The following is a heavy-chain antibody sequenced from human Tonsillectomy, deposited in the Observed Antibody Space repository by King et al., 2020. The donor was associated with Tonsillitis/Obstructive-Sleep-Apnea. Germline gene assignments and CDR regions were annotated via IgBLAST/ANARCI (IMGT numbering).Heavy chain of an antibody. Sequence: TLKESGPTLVKPTQTLTLTCTFSGFSLSTSGVGVGWIRQPPGKALEWLALFYWDDDKRYSPSLKSRLTITKDTSKNQVVLTMTNMDPVDTATYYCAHRRPLAIVPTTMEGDWFDPWGQGTLVTVSS. CDR2: FYWDDDK. D-gene: IGHD2-2*01. CDR3: AHRRPLAIVPTTMEGDWFDP. CDR1: GFSLSTSGVG. V-gene: IGHV2-5*02. J-gene: IGHJ5*02.